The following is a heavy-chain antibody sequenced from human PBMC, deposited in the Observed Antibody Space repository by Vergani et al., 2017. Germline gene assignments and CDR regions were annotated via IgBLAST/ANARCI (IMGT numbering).Heavy chain of an antibody. CDR2: IYYSGST. CDR1: GGSISSYY. J-gene: IGHJ6*03. CDR3: ARGSDRLGYYYYMDV. Sequence: QVQLQESGPGLVKPSETLSLTCTVSGGSISSYYWSWIRQPPGKGLEWIGYIYYSGSTNYNPALKSRVTISVDTSKNQFSLKLSSVTAADTAVYYCARGSDRLGYYYYMDVWGKGTTVTVSS. V-gene: IGHV4-59*01. D-gene: IGHD3-16*01.